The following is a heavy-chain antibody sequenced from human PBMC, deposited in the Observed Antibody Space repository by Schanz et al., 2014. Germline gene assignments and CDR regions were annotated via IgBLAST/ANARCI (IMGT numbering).Heavy chain of an antibody. CDR3: AATTILAA. J-gene: IGHJ5*02. CDR1: GFSFSSYS. V-gene: IGHV3-48*02. CDR2: ISSGGNTR. Sequence: EVQLVESGGGLVQPGESLRLSCAVSGFSFSSYSMSWVRQAPGKGLEWIAYISSGGNTRYYADSVKGRFTISRDNAKRSLYLQVNNLRDGGPAVYCCAATTILAAWGQGTLVAVSS. D-gene: IGHD3-3*01.